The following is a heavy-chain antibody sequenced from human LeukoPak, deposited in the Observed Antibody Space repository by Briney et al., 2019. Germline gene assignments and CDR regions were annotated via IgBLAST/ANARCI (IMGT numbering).Heavy chain of an antibody. Sequence: ASVKVSCKASGYTFTSYGISWVRQAPGQGLEWMGWISPNNGNTNYEQKFQGRVTMTTDTSTSTVYMELRSLRSDDTAVYYCARDPWIELWTPSWLDPWGRGTLVVVSS. J-gene: IGHJ5*02. CDR2: ISPNNGNT. CDR1: GYTFTSYG. V-gene: IGHV1-18*01. D-gene: IGHD5-18*01. CDR3: ARDPWIELWTPSWLDP.